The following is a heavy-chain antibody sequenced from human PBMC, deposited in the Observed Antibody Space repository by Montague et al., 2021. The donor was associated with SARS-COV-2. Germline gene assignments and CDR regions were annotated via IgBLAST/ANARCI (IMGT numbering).Heavy chain of an antibody. CDR3: AKGFTSWPRGLFDY. Sequence: SLRLSCAASGFTLSSYAMHWVRQAPGKGLEWVSSISGSDDTTYYADSVKGRFTISRDSSKNTLYLQMNSLRVEETAVYYCAKGFTSWPRGLFDYWGQGSLVTVSS. V-gene: IGHV3-23*01. D-gene: IGHD2-2*01. CDR1: GFTLSSYA. J-gene: IGHJ4*02. CDR2: ISGSDDTT.